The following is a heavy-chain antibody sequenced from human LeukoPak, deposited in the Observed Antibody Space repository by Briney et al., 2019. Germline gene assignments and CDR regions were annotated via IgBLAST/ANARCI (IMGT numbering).Heavy chain of an antibody. V-gene: IGHV4-39*01. CDR1: GGSISSSSYY. J-gene: IGHJ4*02. CDR2: IYYSGCT. D-gene: IGHD1-26*01. Sequence: SETLSPTCTVSGGSISSSSYYWGWIRQPPGKGLEWIGSIYYSGCTYYNPSLKSRVTISVDTSKNQFSLKLSSVTAADTAVYYCARHAGPNRWELPDYWGQGTLVTVSS. CDR3: ARHAGPNRWELPDY.